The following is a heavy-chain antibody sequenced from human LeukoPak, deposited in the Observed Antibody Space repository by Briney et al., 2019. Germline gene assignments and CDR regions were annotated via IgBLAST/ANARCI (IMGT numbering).Heavy chain of an antibody. Sequence: SETLSLTCTLSGGSISSHYWRSIRQPPGKGLEWIGYIYYSGSTNYNPSLKSRVTISVDTSKNQFSLKLSSVTAADTAVYYCARQSRGSHPNWFDPWGQGTLVTVSS. CDR1: GGSISSHY. D-gene: IGHD3-10*01. J-gene: IGHJ5*02. CDR2: IYYSGST. CDR3: ARQSRGSHPNWFDP. V-gene: IGHV4-59*11.